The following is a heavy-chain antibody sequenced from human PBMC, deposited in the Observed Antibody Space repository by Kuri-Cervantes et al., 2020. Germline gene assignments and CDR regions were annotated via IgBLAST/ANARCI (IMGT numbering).Heavy chain of an antibody. D-gene: IGHD3-10*01. CDR3: VRGVRSGQPLGDY. Sequence: ASVKVSCKASGFTFTTYDINWLRQATGQGLEWMGRMNPDSGNTGYAQKFQGRVTMTRDTSISTAYMEMSSLRSDDTAVYYCVRGVRSGQPLGDYWGQGTLVTVSS. CDR2: MNPDSGNT. J-gene: IGHJ4*02. CDR1: GFTFTTYD. V-gene: IGHV1-8*02.